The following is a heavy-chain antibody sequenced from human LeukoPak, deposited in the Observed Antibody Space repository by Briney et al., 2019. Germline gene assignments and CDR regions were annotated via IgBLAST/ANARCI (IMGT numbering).Heavy chain of an antibody. D-gene: IGHD6-6*01. CDR1: GFTVSSNY. Sequence: GGSLRLSCAASGFTVSSNYMSWVRQAPGKGLEWVSVIYSGGSTYYADSVKGRFTISRDNSKNTLYLQMNSLRAEDTAVYYCASGVEYSSSTYYYYGMDVWGRGTTVTVSS. J-gene: IGHJ6*02. CDR3: ASGVEYSSSTYYYYGMDV. CDR2: IYSGGST. V-gene: IGHV3-53*01.